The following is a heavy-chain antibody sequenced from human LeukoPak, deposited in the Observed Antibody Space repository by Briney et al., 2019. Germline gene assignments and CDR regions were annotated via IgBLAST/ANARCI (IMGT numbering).Heavy chain of an antibody. V-gene: IGHV3-7*01. Sequence: GGSLRLSCAASGFTFSTYWMSWVRQAPGKGLEWLVNIKQDGSEEYYVDSVKGRFTISRDNAKNSLYLQMNSLRADDTAVYYCARDLPLPYCGGDCYSYWGQGTLVTVSS. D-gene: IGHD2-21*02. CDR1: GFTFSTYW. CDR2: IKQDGSEE. CDR3: ARDLPLPYCGGDCYSY. J-gene: IGHJ4*02.